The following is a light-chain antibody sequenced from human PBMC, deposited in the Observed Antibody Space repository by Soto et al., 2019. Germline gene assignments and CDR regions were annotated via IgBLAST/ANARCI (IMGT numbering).Light chain of an antibody. Sequence: DIQMTQSPSSVSASVGDRVTITCRASQTISTWLAWYQQKPGGAPKLLIYAASSLKSVVTSRFIGSGSGTDFTLTISSLQPEDFATYFCQQIHTFPPTFGGGTKVEIK. V-gene: IGKV1-12*01. J-gene: IGKJ4*01. CDR2: AAS. CDR1: QTISTW. CDR3: QQIHTFPPT.